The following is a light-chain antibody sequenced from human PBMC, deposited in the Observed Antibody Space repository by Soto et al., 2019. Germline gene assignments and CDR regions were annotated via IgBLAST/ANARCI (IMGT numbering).Light chain of an antibody. CDR1: QGITSY. V-gene: IGKV1-27*01. CDR2: GAS. J-gene: IGKJ1*01. Sequence: DIQMTQSPSTLSASVGDRVTITCRASQGITSYLAWYQQKPGKAPNLLIYGASTLQSGVPSRFSGSGSGTDFTLTISSLQPEDVATYYCQKYNSAPWTFGQGTKVDNK. CDR3: QKYNSAPWT.